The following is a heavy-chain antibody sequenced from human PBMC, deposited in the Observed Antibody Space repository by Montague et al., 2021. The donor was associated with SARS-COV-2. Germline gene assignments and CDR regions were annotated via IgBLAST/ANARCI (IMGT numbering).Heavy chain of an antibody. D-gene: IGHD3-10*01. V-gene: IGHV4-59*01. CDR3: ARTSRGSRYFYGVDV. CDR1: GDSISDYY. CDR2: ILRSGAT. J-gene: IGHJ6*02. Sequence: SETLSLTCTVSGDSISDYYWSWIRQPPGMGLEWIGYILRSGATNYNAPLKSRVIISLDTSKSQFSLRLSSMTAADTAIYYCARTSRGSRYFYGVDVWGQGTTVTVSS.